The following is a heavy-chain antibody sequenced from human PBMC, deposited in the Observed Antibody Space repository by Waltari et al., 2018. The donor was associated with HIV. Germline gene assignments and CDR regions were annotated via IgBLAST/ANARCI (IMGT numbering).Heavy chain of an antibody. CDR2: INHTGKT. D-gene: IGHD3-9*01. V-gene: IGHV4-34*02. CDR3: ARDKVVLLCGGSRGPGDFDT. CDR1: VGSFAGSY. J-gene: IGHJ6*02. Sequence: QVQLQPSVAPPLQPSQTLFLTCAVYVGSFAGSYWTWIRQSPGGPLERTGEINHTGKTNYDPALQTGSATPVDVTKTRHPLTLTAATAADAATYFCARDKVVLLCGGSRGPGDFDTWSQGTAVLVSS.